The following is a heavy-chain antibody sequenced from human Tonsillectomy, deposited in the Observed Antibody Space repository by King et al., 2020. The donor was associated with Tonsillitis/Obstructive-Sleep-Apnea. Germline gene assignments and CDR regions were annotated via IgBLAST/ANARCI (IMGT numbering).Heavy chain of an antibody. Sequence: VQLVESGGGVVKPGRSLRLSCAASGFTFSSYGMHWVRQAPGKGLEWVAVIWYDGSNKYYADSEKGRCTISRDNSKNTLYLQMNSLRAEDTAVYYCARGGFGCTNGLCYPPYFDYWGQGTLVTVSS. V-gene: IGHV3-33*01. CDR3: ARGGFGCTNGLCYPPYFDY. CDR2: IWYDGSNK. J-gene: IGHJ4*02. CDR1: GFTFSSYG. D-gene: IGHD2-8*01.